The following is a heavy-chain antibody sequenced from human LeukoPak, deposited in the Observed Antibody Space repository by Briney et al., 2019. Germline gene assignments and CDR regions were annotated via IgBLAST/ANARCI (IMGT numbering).Heavy chain of an antibody. CDR3: ARWAFGGVTNWFDP. Sequence: PSETLSLTCTVSGGSISSSSYYWGWIRQPPGKGLEWIGSIYYSGSTYYNPSLKSRVTISVDTSKNQFSLKLSSVTAADTAVYYCARWAFGGVTNWFDPWGQGTLVTVSS. V-gene: IGHV4-39*07. CDR2: IYYSGST. CDR1: GGSISSSSYY. D-gene: IGHD3-16*01. J-gene: IGHJ5*02.